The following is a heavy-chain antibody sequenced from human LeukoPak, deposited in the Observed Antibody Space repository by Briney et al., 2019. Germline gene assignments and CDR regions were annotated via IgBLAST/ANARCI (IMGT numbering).Heavy chain of an antibody. Sequence: PGGSLRLSCAASGFTFSSYGMHWVRQAPGKGLEWVAVISYDGSNKYYADSVKGRFTISRDNAKNTLYLQMNSLRAEDTAVYYCARALPLGGDGYRTLNDYWGQGTRVTVSS. D-gene: IGHD5-24*01. CDR2: ISYDGSNK. J-gene: IGHJ4*02. V-gene: IGHV3-30*03. CDR3: ARALPLGGDGYRTLNDY. CDR1: GFTFSSYG.